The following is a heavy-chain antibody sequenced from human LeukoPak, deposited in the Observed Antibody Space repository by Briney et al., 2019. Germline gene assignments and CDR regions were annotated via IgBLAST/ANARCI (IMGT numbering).Heavy chain of an antibody. CDR1: GDSIRSSNYY. Sequence: PSETLSLSCTVSGDSIRSSNYYWDWIRQPPGKGLEWMGSIYYNGRTYYNPSLGSRVSILIDTTNNRFSLKLSSMTAADTAVYYCARRLYYDGSGYLDWGQGTLVIVPS. CDR2: IYYNGRT. J-gene: IGHJ1*01. CDR3: ARRLYYDGSGYLD. D-gene: IGHD3-22*01. V-gene: IGHV4-39*02.